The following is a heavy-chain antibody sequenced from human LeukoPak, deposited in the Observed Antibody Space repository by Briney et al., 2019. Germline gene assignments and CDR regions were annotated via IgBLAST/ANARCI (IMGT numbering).Heavy chain of an antibody. J-gene: IGHJ3*02. Sequence: GGSLRLSCAASGFTFDDYAMHWVRQAPGKGLEWVSGISWNSGSIGYADSVKGRFTISRDNAKNSLYLQMNSLRAEDTALYYCAKDIRFPPRKLLGLNPAFDIWGQGTMVTVSS. D-gene: IGHD2-21*01. V-gene: IGHV3-9*01. CDR2: ISWNSGSI. CDR3: AKDIRFPPRKLLGLNPAFDI. CDR1: GFTFDDYA.